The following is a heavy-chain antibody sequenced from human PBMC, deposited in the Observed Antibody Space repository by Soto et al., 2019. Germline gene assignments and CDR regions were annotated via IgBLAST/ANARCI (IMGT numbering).Heavy chain of an antibody. Sequence: ASVKVSCNASGYTFTSYGISWVRPAPGQGLEWMGWLSAYNGNTNYAQKLQGRVTMTTDTSTSTAYMELRSLRADDTAVYYCARVYYYGSGSYDNVYWFDPWGQGTLVTVSS. CDR1: GYTFTSYG. D-gene: IGHD3-10*01. J-gene: IGHJ5*02. CDR3: ARVYYYGSGSYDNVYWFDP. V-gene: IGHV1-18*01. CDR2: LSAYNGNT.